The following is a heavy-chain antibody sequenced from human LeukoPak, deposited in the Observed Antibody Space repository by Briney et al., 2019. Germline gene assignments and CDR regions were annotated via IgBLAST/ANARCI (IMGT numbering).Heavy chain of an antibody. CDR3: AKFSGYGDWGYYYYMDV. CDR1: GFTFSSYA. J-gene: IGHJ6*03. CDR2: ISGSGGST. V-gene: IGHV3-23*01. D-gene: IGHD5-12*01. Sequence: GGSLRLSCAASGFTFSSYAMSWVRQAPGKGLEWVSAISGSGGSTYYADSVKGRFTISRDNSKNTLYLQMHSLRAEDTAIYYCAKFSGYGDWGYYYYMDVWGKGTTVTISS.